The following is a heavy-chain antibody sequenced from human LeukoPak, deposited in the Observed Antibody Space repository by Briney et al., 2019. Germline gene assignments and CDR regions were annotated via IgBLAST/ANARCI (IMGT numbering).Heavy chain of an antibody. J-gene: IGHJ4*02. CDR3: AKDGYGVLDY. CDR2: ISSSSSTI. V-gene: IGHV3-48*02. D-gene: IGHD4-17*01. Sequence: GGSLRLSCAASGFTFSSYNMNWVRQAPGKGLEWVSYISSSSSTIYYADSVKGRFTISRDNAKNSLYLQMHSLRDDDTAVYFCAKDGYGVLDYWGQGTLVTVSS. CDR1: GFTFSSYN.